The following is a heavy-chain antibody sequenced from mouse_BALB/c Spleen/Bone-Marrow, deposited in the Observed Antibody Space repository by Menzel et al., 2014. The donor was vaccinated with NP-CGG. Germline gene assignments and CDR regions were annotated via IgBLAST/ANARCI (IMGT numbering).Heavy chain of an antibody. Sequence: VQGVESGPELVKPGASVKMSCKASGYTFTSYFIHWVKQRPGQGLEWIGWIYPGDGSTKYNEKFKGKTTLTADKSPSTAYMLLSSLTSEDSAIFFCAYYRYDEYFDVWGAGTTVTVSS. CDR2: IYPGDGST. CDR3: AYYRYDEYFDV. V-gene: IGHV1S56*01. D-gene: IGHD2-14*01. CDR1: GYTFTSYF. J-gene: IGHJ1*01.